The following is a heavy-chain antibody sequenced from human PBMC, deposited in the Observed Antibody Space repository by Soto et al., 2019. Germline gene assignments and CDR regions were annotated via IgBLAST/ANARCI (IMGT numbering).Heavy chain of an antibody. D-gene: IGHD2-15*01. Sequence: ASVKVSCKASGYTFSSIGISWVRQAPGQGLEWMGWISPYKGNTHYAQGLQGRVTMTTDTSTSTAYMELRSPRSDDTAVYYCARSWGGDGYSHWGQGTLVTVSS. CDR1: GYTFSSIG. J-gene: IGHJ4*02. V-gene: IGHV1-18*01. CDR2: ISPYKGNT. CDR3: ARSWGGDGYSH.